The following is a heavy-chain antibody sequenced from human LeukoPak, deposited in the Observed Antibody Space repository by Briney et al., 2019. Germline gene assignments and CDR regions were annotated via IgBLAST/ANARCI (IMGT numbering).Heavy chain of an antibody. CDR2: INSSGGST. Sequence: ASVKVSCKASGGTFSSYAISWVRQAPGQGLEWMGIINSSGGSTSYAQKFQGRVTMTRDTSTSTVYMELSSLRSEDTAVYYCARDQGWYNFDYWGQGTLVTVSS. D-gene: IGHD2-15*01. CDR3: ARDQGWYNFDY. J-gene: IGHJ4*02. V-gene: IGHV1-46*01. CDR1: GGTFSSYA.